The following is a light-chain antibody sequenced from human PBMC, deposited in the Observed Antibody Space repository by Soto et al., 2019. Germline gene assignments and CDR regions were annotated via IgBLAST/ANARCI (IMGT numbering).Light chain of an antibody. CDR1: QSFRGL. J-gene: IGKJ5*01. V-gene: IGKV3-11*01. Sequence: VLTQSPVTLSLSPGERATLSCRASQSFRGLLAWYQQKPGQAPRLLIYDAYNRATGIPPRFSGSGSGTDFTLTISSIETEDSAVYYCQQRPLSPITLGKGTRMEIK. CDR2: DAY. CDR3: QQRPLSPIT.